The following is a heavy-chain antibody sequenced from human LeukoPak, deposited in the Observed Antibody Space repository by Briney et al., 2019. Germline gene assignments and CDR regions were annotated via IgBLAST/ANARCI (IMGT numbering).Heavy chain of an antibody. D-gene: IGHD5-18*01. CDR1: GGSISSSNYY. Sequence: SETLSLTCTVSGGSISSSNYYWGWIRQPPGKGLEWIGSIYYSGSTYYNPSLKSRVTISVDTSKNQFSLKVSSVTAADTAVYYCAKNTLGYSYGHFDYWGQGTLVTVSS. V-gene: IGHV4-39*07. CDR3: AKNTLGYSYGHFDY. CDR2: IYYSGST. J-gene: IGHJ4*02.